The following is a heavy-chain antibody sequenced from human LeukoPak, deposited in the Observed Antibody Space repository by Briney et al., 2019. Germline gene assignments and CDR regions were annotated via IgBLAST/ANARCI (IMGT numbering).Heavy chain of an antibody. CDR2: ISSSSSTI. V-gene: IGHV3-48*04. CDR1: GFTFSSYS. D-gene: IGHD3-3*01. J-gene: IGHJ6*03. CDR3: ARVPPQITNYYMDV. Sequence: PGGSLRLSCAASGFTFSSYSMNWVRQAPGKGLEWVSYISSSSSTIYYADSAKGRFTISRDNAKNSLYLQMNSLRAEDTAVYYCARVPPQITNYYMDVWGKGTTVTVSS.